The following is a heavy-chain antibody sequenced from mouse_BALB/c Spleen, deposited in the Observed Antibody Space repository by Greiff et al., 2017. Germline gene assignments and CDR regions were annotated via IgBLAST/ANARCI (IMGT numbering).Heavy chain of an antibody. Sequence: VQLQQSGAELVKPGASVKLYCTASGFNIKDTYMHWVKQRPEQGLEWIGRIDPANGNTKYDPKFQGKATITADTSSNTAYLQLSSLTSEDTAVYYCARRDWFAYWGQGTLVTVSA. V-gene: IGHV14-3*02. CDR3: ARRDWFAY. J-gene: IGHJ3*01. CDR1: GFNIKDTY. CDR2: IDPANGNT.